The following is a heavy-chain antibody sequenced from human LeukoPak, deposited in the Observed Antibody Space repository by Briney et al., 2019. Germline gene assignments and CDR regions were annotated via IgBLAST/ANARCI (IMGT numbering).Heavy chain of an antibody. D-gene: IGHD6-13*01. J-gene: IGHJ4*02. V-gene: IGHV3-21*01. CDR3: ARDGGWQELVYYFDY. CDR2: ISSSSSYI. CDR1: GFTFSSYS. Sequence: GRSLRLSCAASGFTFSSYSMDWVRQAPGKGLEWVSSISSSSSYIYYADSVKGRFTISRDNAKNSLYLQMNSLRAEDTAVYYCARDGGWQELVYYFDYWGQGTLVTVSS.